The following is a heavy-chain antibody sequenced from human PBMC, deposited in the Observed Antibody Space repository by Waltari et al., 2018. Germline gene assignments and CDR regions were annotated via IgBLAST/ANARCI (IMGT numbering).Heavy chain of an antibody. CDR2: IYGMGVST. D-gene: IGHD3-10*01. Sequence: QVQLQESGPGLVKPSETLSLTCAVSGGSISTNYWSWIRQPPGKGLEWIGRIYGMGVSTGYNPSRKSRVTISTYTSKNQFSLKLSSVTAADTAVYYCARDPKVIRGYNRFDVWGPGILVTGSS. J-gene: IGHJ5*02. CDR1: GGSISTNY. V-gene: IGHV4-4*07. CDR3: ARDPKVIRGYNRFDV.